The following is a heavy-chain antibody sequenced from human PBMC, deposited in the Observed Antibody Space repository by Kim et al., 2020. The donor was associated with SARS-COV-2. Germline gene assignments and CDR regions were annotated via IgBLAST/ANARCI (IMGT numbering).Heavy chain of an antibody. CDR2: INRNCGST. CDR1: GFTFDDYG. J-gene: IGHJ4*02. CDR3: VRGYVGGPFDL. Sequence: GGSLRLSCAASGFTFDDYGMSWVRQVPGKGLEFFSGINRNCGSTGYADSVKGRFIISRDNAKKSLYLQMNTLRGDDTALYYCVRGYVGGPFDLWGQGTRVTVSS. V-gene: IGHV3-20*04. D-gene: IGHD3-10*01.